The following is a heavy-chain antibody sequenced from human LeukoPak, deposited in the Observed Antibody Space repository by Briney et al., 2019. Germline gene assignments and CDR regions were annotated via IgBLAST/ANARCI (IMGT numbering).Heavy chain of an antibody. CDR3: AREVSGAFDY. D-gene: IGHD2-8*02. CDR2: ISAYNGNT. J-gene: IGHJ4*02. CDR1: GYTFTTYG. V-gene: IGHV1-18*01. Sequence: GASVKVSCKAAGYTFTTYGIIWGRQAPGQGLGGMGWISAYNGNTNYAHKLQGRGTITTATATNTAYMKLRSCRSDDKAVYYCAREVSGAFDYWGQGTLVTVSS.